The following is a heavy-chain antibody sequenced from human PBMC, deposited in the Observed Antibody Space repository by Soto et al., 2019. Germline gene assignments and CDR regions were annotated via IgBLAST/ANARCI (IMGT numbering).Heavy chain of an antibody. D-gene: IGHD6-19*01. CDR1: GDSISSDKW. CDR3: VRNGWYALDI. J-gene: IGHJ3*02. Sequence: PSETLSLTCDVSGDSISSDKWWSWVRQSPGKGLEWIGEAYHSGRAHYNPSLNSRVTISVDYSKNQFTLKLSSVTAADTAVYYCVRNGWYALDIWXQGTLVTVSS. CDR2: AYHSGRA. V-gene: IGHV4-4*02.